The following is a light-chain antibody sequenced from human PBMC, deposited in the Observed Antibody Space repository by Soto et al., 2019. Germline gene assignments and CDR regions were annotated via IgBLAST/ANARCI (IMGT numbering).Light chain of an antibody. CDR2: GNS. V-gene: IGLV1-40*01. CDR3: QSYDSSLSGPVV. Sequence: QSVLTQPPSVSDDPVQRVTISCTGSSSNIGAGYDVHWYKQLPGTAPKLLIYGNSNRPSRVPDRFSGSKSGTSASLAITGLQAEDEADYYCQSYDSSLSGPVVFGGGTKLTVL. CDR1: SSNIGAGYD. J-gene: IGLJ2*01.